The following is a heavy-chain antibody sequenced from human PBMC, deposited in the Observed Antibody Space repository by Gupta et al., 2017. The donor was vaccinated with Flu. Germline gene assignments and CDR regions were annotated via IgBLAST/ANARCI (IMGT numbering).Heavy chain of an antibody. Sequence: EVQLVESGGGLAQPGGSLRLSCTSSGFTFTSHWISWVRQDPGKGLEWVANIQTDGSREFYVDSVKGRFTISRDNARNSLSLQMNSLRAEDTAMYYCARDHASDGIDYWGQGTLVTVSS. CDR1: GFTFTSHW. J-gene: IGHJ4*02. V-gene: IGHV3-7*03. CDR3: ARDHASDGIDY. D-gene: IGHD4-17*01. CDR2: IQTDGSRE.